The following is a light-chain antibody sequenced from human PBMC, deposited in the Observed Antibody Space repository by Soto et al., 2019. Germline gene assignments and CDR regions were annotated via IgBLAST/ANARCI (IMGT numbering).Light chain of an antibody. CDR3: QQYDSYPWT. Sequence: DIQMTQSPSTLSASVGDRVTITCRASQTINRWLAWHQQKPGKAPKLLIYEASNLETGVPSRFGGSGSGTEFTLIISSLQTDDFATYYCQQYDSYPWTFGQGTKVDIK. J-gene: IGKJ1*01. V-gene: IGKV1-5*03. CDR1: QTINRW. CDR2: EAS.